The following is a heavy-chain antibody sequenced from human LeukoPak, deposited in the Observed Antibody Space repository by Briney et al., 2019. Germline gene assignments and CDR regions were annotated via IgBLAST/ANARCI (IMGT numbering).Heavy chain of an antibody. J-gene: IGHJ5*02. CDR3: ARHKGLRYFDWRNWFDP. Sequence: GESLQISCKGSGYSFTSYWIGWVRQMPGKGLEWMGIIYPGDSDTRYSPSFQGQVTISADKSISTAYLQWSSLKASDTAMYYCARHKGLRYFDWRNWFDPWGQGTLVTVSS. D-gene: IGHD3-9*01. CDR2: IYPGDSDT. V-gene: IGHV5-51*01. CDR1: GYSFTSYW.